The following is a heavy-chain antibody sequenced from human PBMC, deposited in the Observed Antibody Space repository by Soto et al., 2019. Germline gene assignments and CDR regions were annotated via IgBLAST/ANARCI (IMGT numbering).Heavy chain of an antibody. V-gene: IGHV3-23*01. D-gene: IGHD3-10*01. Sequence: GSLRLSCAASGFSFRNYAMSWVRQAPGKGLEWISTLTGSSSNIYYADSVKGRFAISRDNSRNTLYLQMNSLTAEDTAVYYCANGRATYGLLTHDYWGQGTLVTVSS. J-gene: IGHJ4*02. CDR1: GFSFRNYA. CDR2: LTGSSSNI. CDR3: ANGRATYGLLTHDY.